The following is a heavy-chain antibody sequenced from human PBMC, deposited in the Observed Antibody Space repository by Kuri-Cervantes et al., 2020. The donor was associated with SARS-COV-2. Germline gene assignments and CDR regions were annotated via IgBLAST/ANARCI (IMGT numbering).Heavy chain of an antibody. D-gene: IGHD5-18*01. CDR3: GRVSWIQLWRLYSDS. Sequence: SQTLSLTCAVSGVSVSGGTYYWSWIRQPAGKGLEWIGHLDTSGSTTYNPSLTSQVTISIDTSKTQVSLRLTSATAADTAVYYCGRVSWIQLWRLYSDSWGQGTLVTVSS. CDR1: GVSVSGGTYY. CDR2: LDTSGST. V-gene: IGHV4-61*09. J-gene: IGHJ4*02.